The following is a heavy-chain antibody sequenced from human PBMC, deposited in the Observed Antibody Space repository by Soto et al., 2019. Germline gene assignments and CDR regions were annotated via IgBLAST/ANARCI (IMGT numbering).Heavy chain of an antibody. CDR2: IDPSDSYT. D-gene: IGHD1-26*01. CDR1: GYSFTSYW. J-gene: IGHJ6*02. V-gene: IGHV5-10-1*01. CDR3: ARQVGQTVTYYYYGMDV. Sequence: GESLKISCKGSGYSFTSYWISWVRQMPGKGLEWMGRIDPSDSYTNYSPSFQGHVTISADKSISTAYLQWSSLKASDTAMYYCARQVGQTVTYYYYGMDVWGQGTTVTVSS.